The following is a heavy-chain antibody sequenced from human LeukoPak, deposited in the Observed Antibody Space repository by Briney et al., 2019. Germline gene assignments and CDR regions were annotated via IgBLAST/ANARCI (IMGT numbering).Heavy chain of an antibody. CDR1: GGSISDYY. D-gene: IGHD3-22*01. V-gene: IGHV4-59*12. CDR3: ASGSGYYYVLGLDY. J-gene: IGHJ4*02. CDR2: IFYSGST. Sequence: PSETLSLTCTVSGGSISDYYWSWIRQPPGKGLEWIGYIFYSGSTYYNPSLKSRVTISVDTSKNQFSLKLSSVTAADTAVYYCASGSGYYYVLGLDYWGQGTLVTVSS.